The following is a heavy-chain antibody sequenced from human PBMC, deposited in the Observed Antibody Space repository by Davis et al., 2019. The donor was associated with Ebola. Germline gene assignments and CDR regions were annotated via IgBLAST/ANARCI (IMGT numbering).Heavy chain of an antibody. V-gene: IGHV5-51*01. CDR1: GYTFTSYW. J-gene: IGHJ2*01. D-gene: IGHD3-16*02. CDR2: IYPGDSDT. CDR3: ARRYSKPYWYFDL. Sequence: GESLKISCKGSGYTFTSYWIGWVRQMPGKGLEWMGIIYPGDSDTRYSPSFQGQVTISADKSISTAYLQWSSLKASDTAMYYCARRYSKPYWYFDLWGRGTLVTVSS.